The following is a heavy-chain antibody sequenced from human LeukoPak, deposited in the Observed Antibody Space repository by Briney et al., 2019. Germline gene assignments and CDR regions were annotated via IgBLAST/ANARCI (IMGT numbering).Heavy chain of an antibody. CDR3: ARVDYSNYYFDY. CDR1: GGSFSGYY. Sequence: SETLSLTCAVYGGSFSGYYWSWIRQPPGKGLEWIGEINHSGSTNYNPSLKSRVTISVDTSKNQLSLKLSSVTAADTAVYYCARVDYSNYYFDYWGQGTLVTVSS. D-gene: IGHD4-11*01. V-gene: IGHV4-34*01. CDR2: INHSGST. J-gene: IGHJ4*02.